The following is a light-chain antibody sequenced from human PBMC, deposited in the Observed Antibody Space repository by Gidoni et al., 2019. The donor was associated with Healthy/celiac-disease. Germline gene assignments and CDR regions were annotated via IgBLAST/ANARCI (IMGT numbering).Light chain of an antibody. CDR3: QQRSNWPRT. CDR1: QSVSSY. Sequence: EIVLTQSPATLSLSPGERATLSCRASQSVSSYLAWYQQKPGQAPRLLIYDASTRATGIPARFSGSGSGTDFTLTISSLEPEDFAVYYCQQRSNWPRTFXGXTKVEIK. CDR2: DAS. V-gene: IGKV3-11*01. J-gene: IGKJ4*01.